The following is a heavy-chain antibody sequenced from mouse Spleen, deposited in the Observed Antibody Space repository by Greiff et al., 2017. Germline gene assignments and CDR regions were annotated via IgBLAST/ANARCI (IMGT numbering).Heavy chain of an antibody. CDR1: GYTFTSYG. Sequence: QVQLKQSGAELARPGASVKLSCKASGYTFTSYGISWVKQRTGQGLEWIGEIYPRSGNTYYNEKFKGKATLTADKSSSTAYMELRSLTSEDSAVYFCARVVATSRDYWGQGTTLTVSS. V-gene: IGHV1-81*01. CDR2: IYPRSGNT. J-gene: IGHJ2*01. CDR3: ARVVATSRDY. D-gene: IGHD1-1*01.